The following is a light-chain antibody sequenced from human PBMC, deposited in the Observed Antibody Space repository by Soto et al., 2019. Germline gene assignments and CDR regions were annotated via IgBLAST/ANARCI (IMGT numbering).Light chain of an antibody. CDR1: QSISSY. CDR2: AAS. V-gene: IGKV1-39*01. Sequence: DIQLTQSPSSLSASLGDSIAITCRASQSISSYLNWYQQKPGKAPKLLISAASILQSGVPSRFSGSGSGTDFTLTISNLQPEDFAGYYCQQTYSSPITFGQGTRLEI. CDR3: QQTYSSPIT. J-gene: IGKJ5*01.